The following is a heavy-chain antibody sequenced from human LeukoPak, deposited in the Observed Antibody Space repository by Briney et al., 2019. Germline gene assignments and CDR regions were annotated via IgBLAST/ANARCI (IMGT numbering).Heavy chain of an antibody. D-gene: IGHD5-24*01. V-gene: IGHV3-23*01. Sequence: GGSLRLSCAASGFTFSSYAMSWVRQAPGKGLEWVSAISGSGGSTYYADSVKGRFTISRDNAKNSLYLQMNSLRAEDTAVYYCARAREMATITPFDYWGQGTLVTVSS. CDR1: GFTFSSYA. CDR3: ARAREMATITPFDY. J-gene: IGHJ4*02. CDR2: ISGSGGST.